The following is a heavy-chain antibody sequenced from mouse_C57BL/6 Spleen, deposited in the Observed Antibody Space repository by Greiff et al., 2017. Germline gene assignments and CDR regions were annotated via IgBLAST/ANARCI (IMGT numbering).Heavy chain of an antibody. Sequence: QLQESGPGLVKPSQSLFLTCSITGFPITSGYYWIWIRQSPGKPLEWMGYITHSGETFYNPSLQSPISITRETSKNQFFLQLNSVTTEDTAMYYCAGGANWGAMDYWGQGTSVTVSS. J-gene: IGHJ4*01. D-gene: IGHD4-1*01. CDR2: ITHSGET. V-gene: IGHV12-3*01. CDR3: AGGANWGAMDY. CDR1: GFPITSGYY.